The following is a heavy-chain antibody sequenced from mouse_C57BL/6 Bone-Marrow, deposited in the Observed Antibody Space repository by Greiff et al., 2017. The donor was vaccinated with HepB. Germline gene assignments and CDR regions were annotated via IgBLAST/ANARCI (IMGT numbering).Heavy chain of an antibody. CDR3: ARDRNYGSSFYWYFDV. V-gene: IGHV5-16*01. CDR2: INYDGSST. CDR1: GFTFSDYY. D-gene: IGHD1-1*01. Sequence: EVKLVESEGGLVQPGSSMKLSCTASGFTFSDYYMAWVRQVPEKGLEWVANINYDGSSTYYLASLKSRFIISRDNAKNILYLQMSSLKSEETATYYCARDRNYGSSFYWYFDVWGTGTTVTVSS. J-gene: IGHJ1*03.